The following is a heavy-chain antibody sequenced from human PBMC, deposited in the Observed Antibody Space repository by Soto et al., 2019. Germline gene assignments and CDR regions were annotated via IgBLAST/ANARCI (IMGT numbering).Heavy chain of an antibody. CDR3: VHSRCGGVCLRSYSSHYYYGMDV. D-gene: IGHD2-21*02. CDR1: GFSLNTGGLG. CDR2: IYWDGDK. J-gene: IGHJ6*02. Sequence: SGPTLVNPTQTLTLTCTFSGFSLNTGGLGVGWNRQPPGKALEWLALIYWDGDKRYSPSLQSMLSITKDTSNNQVVLTMTNMDPVDTATYYCVHSRCGGVCLRSYSSHYYYGMDVWGQGTLVTVSS. V-gene: IGHV2-5*02.